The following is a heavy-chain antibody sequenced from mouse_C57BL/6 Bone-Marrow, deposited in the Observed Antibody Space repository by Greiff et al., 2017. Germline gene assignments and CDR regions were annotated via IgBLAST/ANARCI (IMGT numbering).Heavy chain of an antibody. CDR2: IDPSVSET. D-gene: IGHD1-1*01. J-gene: IGHJ1*03. Sequence: QVQLQQPGAELVRPGSSVKLSCKASGYTFTSYWMHWVKQRPIQGLEWIGNIDPSVSETHYNQKFKDKATLTVDKSSSTAYMQHSSLTSEDSAVYYCASGDYYGSSSHFDVWGTGTTVTVSS. CDR1: GYTFTSYW. CDR3: ASGDYYGSSSHFDV. V-gene: IGHV1-52*01.